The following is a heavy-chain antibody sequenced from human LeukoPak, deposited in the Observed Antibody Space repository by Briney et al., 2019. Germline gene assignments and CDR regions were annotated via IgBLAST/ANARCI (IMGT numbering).Heavy chain of an antibody. D-gene: IGHD3-22*01. V-gene: IGHV4-34*01. Sequence: PSETLSLTCAVYGGSFSGYYWSWIRQPPGKGRDGIGRIYYIGSTNYNPSLKSRVTISVDTSKNQFSLKLSSVTAADTAMYYCASGEARYYDSSGYHRQYYFDYWGQGTLVTVSS. J-gene: IGHJ4*02. CDR3: ASGEARYYDSSGYHRQYYFDY. CDR1: GGSFSGYY. CDR2: IYYIGST.